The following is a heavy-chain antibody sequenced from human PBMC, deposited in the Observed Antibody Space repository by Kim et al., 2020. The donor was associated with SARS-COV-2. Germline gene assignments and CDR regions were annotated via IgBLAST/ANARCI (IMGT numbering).Heavy chain of an antibody. CDR3: ARDYDSSGYSSGL. D-gene: IGHD3-22*01. CDR2: IYHSGST. J-gene: IGHJ4*02. CDR1: GYSISSGYY. Sequence: SETLSLTCTVSGYSISSGYYWGWIRQPPGKGLEWIGSIYHSGSTYYNPSLKSRVTISVDTSKNQFSLKLSSVTAADTAVYYCARDYDSSGYSSGLWGQGT. V-gene: IGHV4-38-2*02.